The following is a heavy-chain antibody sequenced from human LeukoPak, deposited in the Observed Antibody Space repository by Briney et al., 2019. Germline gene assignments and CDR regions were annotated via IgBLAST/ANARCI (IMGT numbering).Heavy chain of an antibody. CDR3: VRTVTTINSPYYFDY. J-gene: IGHJ4*02. D-gene: IGHD5-12*01. CDR2: ISGSGDTS. V-gene: IGHV3-23*01. Sequence: GGSLRLSCAASGFTFSSYAMSWVRQAPGKGLEWVSAISGSGDTSDYADSVRGRFTISRDNSKNTLYLQMNSLRAEDTAVYYCVRTVTTINSPYYFDYWGQGTLVTVSS. CDR1: GFTFSSYA.